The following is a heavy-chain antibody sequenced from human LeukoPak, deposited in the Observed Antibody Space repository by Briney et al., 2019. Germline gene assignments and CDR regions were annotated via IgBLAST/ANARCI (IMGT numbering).Heavy chain of an antibody. D-gene: IGHD2-15*01. CDR1: GYTFTSYY. V-gene: IGHV1-3*01. J-gene: IGHJ4*02. Sequence: ASVKVSCKASGYTFTSYYMHWVRQAPGQRLEWMGWINAGSGNTKYSQNFQGRVTISRDTSASTAYMELSSLTSEDTAVYYCARDSGEYYFDYWGQGTLVTVSS. CDR3: ARDSGEYYFDY. CDR2: INAGSGNT.